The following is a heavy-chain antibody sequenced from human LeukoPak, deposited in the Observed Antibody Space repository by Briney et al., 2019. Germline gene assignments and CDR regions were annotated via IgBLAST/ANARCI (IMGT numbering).Heavy chain of an antibody. D-gene: IGHD6-19*01. CDR1: GFTFSSYE. V-gene: IGHV3-48*03. Sequence: PGGSLRLSCAVSGFTFSSYEMNWVRQAPGKGLEWVSYISSNGSTTYYADSVKGRFTISRDNAKNSLYLQMNSLRAEDTAMYYCASSGWYSTPNWFDPWGQGTLVIVSS. CDR2: ISSNGSTT. J-gene: IGHJ5*02. CDR3: ASSGWYSTPNWFDP.